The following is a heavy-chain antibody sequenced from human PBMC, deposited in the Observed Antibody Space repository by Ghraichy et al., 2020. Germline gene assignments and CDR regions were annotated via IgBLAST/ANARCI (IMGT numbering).Heavy chain of an antibody. CDR1: GFTVSSNY. V-gene: IGHV3-53*01. D-gene: IGHD2-2*01. J-gene: IGHJ4*02. Sequence: GESLNISCAASGFTVSSNYMSWVRQAPGKGLEWVSVIYSGGSTYYADSVKGRFTISRDNSKNTLYLQMNSLRAEDTAVYYCARGGVVPAAYDYWGQGTLATVSS. CDR3: ARGGVVPAAYDY. CDR2: IYSGGST.